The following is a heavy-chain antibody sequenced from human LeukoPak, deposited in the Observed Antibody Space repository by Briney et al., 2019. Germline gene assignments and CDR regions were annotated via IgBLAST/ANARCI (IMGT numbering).Heavy chain of an antibody. Sequence: SETLSLTCTVSGGSISSVGYYWTWIRHHPEKGLEWIGYIYYNGSTYYNPSLKSRITISADTSKNQFSLKVSSVTAADTAVYYCARGSSSSRPNFDYWGQGTLVTVSS. CDR3: ARGSSSSRPNFDY. CDR2: IYYNGST. CDR1: GGSISSVGYY. J-gene: IGHJ4*02. V-gene: IGHV4-31*03. D-gene: IGHD6-6*01.